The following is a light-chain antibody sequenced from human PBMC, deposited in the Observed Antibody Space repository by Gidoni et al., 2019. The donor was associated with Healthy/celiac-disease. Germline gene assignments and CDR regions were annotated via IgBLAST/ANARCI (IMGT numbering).Light chain of an antibody. CDR1: QTISSY. CDR3: QQSYSTPQLT. J-gene: IGKJ4*01. Sequence: DIQMTQSPSSLSASVGDSVTITCRASQTISSYFSWYQQKPGKAPKLLIYAASSLRSVVPSRCCGSGSGTDFTLTISSLQPEDVASYYCQQSYSTPQLTFGGXTKVEI. V-gene: IGKV1-39*01. CDR2: AAS.